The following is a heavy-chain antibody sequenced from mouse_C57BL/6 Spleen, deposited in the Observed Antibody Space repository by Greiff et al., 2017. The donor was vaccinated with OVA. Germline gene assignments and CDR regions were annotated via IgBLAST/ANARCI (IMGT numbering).Heavy chain of an antibody. CDR1: GYTFTGYW. D-gene: IGHD6-2*01. CDR2: ILPGSGCT. Sequence: VQLVESGAELMKPGASVKLSCKATGYTFTGYWIAWVKQRPGNGLEWIGTILPGSGCTYYNDTLKGKATFTADTSSNTAYMQLSSRTTEDSAIYYCARPPLCYWGQGTTLTVSS. V-gene: IGHV1-9*01. CDR3: ARPPLCY. J-gene: IGHJ2*01.